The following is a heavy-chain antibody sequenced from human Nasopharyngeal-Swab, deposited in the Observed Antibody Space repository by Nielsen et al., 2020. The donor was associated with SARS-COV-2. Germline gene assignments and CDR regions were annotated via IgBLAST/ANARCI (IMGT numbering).Heavy chain of an antibody. CDR3: AKDSGAGCCDDGSCFPTNH. D-gene: IGHD2-15*01. CDR2: MSGRGENT. CDR1: GFTFTSYA. J-gene: IGHJ5*02. Sequence: GESLKTSCAASGFTFTSYAMNWVRHAPGKGQEWVSAMSGRGENTYYAESVKGRFTISRDSSKNTLYLQMNGLRAEDTAVYYCAKDSGAGCCDDGSCFPTNHWGQGTLVTVSS. V-gene: IGHV3-23*01.